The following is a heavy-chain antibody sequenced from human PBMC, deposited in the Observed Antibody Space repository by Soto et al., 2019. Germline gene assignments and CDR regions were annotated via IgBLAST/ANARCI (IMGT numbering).Heavy chain of an antibody. J-gene: IGHJ6*02. CDR2: IYQSGST. CDR3: AKQSYSNFGYYYYYAMDV. Sequence: SETLSLTCAVSGGSISSVGYSWSWLRQPPGKGLEWIGYIYQSGSTYYNPSLKSRVTISVDRSRNQFSLKLRSVTAADTAVYFCAKQSYSNFGYYYYYAMDVWGQGTTVTVSS. CDR1: GGSISSVGYS. D-gene: IGHD4-4*01. V-gene: IGHV4-30-2*01.